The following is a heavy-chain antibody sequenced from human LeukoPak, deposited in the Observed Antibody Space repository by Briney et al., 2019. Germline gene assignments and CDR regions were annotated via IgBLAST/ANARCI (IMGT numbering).Heavy chain of an antibody. CDR2: IIPIFGTA. Sequence: ASVKVSCKASGGTFSSYAISWVRQAPGRGLEWMGGIIPIFGTANYAQKFQGRVTITADESTSTAYMELSSLRSEDTAVYYCARSGGYQRGAFDYWGQGTLVTVSS. J-gene: IGHJ4*02. CDR3: ARSGGYQRGAFDY. V-gene: IGHV1-69*13. D-gene: IGHD5-12*01. CDR1: GGTFSSYA.